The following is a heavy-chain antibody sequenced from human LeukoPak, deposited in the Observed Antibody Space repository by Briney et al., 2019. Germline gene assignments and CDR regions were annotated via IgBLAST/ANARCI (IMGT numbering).Heavy chain of an antibody. CDR3: ARLGYNYPDY. J-gene: IGHJ4*02. CDR1: GGSISSTSYY. D-gene: IGHD5-18*01. CDR2: IYYSGST. V-gene: IGHV4-39*01. Sequence: SETVSLTCTVSGGSISSTSYYWGWIRQPPGKGLEWIGSIYYSGSTYYNPSLKSRVTISIDTSKNQFSLKLSSVTAADTAVFYCARLGYNYPDYWGQGTLVTVSS.